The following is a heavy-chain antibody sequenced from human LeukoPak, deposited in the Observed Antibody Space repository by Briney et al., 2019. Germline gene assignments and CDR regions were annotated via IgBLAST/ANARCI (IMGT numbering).Heavy chain of an antibody. CDR1: SGSISTSNYY. D-gene: IGHD2-2*02. V-gene: IGHV4-39*07. Sequence: SETLSLTCTVSSGSISTSNYYWGWVRQPPGKALEWIGNIFYSGSTYYSPSLKSRVTISLDTSRNQFSLKLNSVTAADTAVYYCARVVPAAIPWFDPWGQGTLVTVSS. CDR3: ARVVPAAIPWFDP. J-gene: IGHJ5*02. CDR2: IFYSGST.